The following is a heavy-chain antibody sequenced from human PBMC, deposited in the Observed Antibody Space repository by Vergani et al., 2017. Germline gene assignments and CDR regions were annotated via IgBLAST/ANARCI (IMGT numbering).Heavy chain of an antibody. D-gene: IGHD6-19*01. V-gene: IGHV3-23*01. J-gene: IGHJ3*02. Sequence: EVQLLESGGDLVQPGGSLRLSCAASGFTFIMHAMSWVRQAPGKGLEWVSTLSASDRRTPYADSVKGRFTISRDISKNTLFLHMNSLRPEDTAVYYCAKVGRAKVAATFGAFDIWGQGTMVTVSS. CDR1: GFTFIMHA. CDR2: LSASDRRT. CDR3: AKVGRAKVAATFGAFDI.